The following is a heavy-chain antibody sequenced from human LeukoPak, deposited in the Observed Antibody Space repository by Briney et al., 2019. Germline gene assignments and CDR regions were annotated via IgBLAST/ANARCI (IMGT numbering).Heavy chain of an antibody. CDR2: ISSSGSTI. J-gene: IGHJ6*03. CDR3: AKGYYYYYMDV. CDR1: GFTFSSYE. Sequence: GGSLRLSCAASGFTFSSYEMNWVRQAPGKGLEWVSYISSSGSTIYYSDSVKGRFTISRDNSKNTLFLQMNTLRADDTAVYSCAKGYYYYYMDVWGRGTTVTISS. V-gene: IGHV3-48*03.